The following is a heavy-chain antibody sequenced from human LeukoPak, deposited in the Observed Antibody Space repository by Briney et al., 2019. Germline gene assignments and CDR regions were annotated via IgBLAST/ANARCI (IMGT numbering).Heavy chain of an antibody. D-gene: IGHD6-19*01. V-gene: IGHV4-39*01. CDR2: IYYSGST. CDR3: ARPVAVGGWNAFDI. J-gene: IGHJ3*02. CDR1: GGSISSSSYY. Sequence: PSETLSLTCTVSGGSISSSSYYWGWIRQPPGKGLEWIGSIYYSGSTYYNPSLKSRVTISVDTSKNQFSLKLSSVTAADTAVYYCARPVAVGGWNAFDIWGQGTMVTVSS.